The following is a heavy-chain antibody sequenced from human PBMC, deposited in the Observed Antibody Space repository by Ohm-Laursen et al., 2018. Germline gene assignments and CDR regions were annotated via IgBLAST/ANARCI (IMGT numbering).Heavy chain of an antibody. D-gene: IGHD3-22*01. CDR2: IYSGGST. J-gene: IGHJ4*02. CDR3: ARGYYFDSSDSN. Sequence: GSLRLSCAASGFTFRNYGMSWVRQAPGKGLEWVSVIYSGGSTYYADSVMGRFTMSRDNSKNTLYLQMNSLRAEDTAVYFCARGYYFDSSDSNWGQGTLVTVSS. V-gene: IGHV3-66*01. CDR1: GFTFRNYG.